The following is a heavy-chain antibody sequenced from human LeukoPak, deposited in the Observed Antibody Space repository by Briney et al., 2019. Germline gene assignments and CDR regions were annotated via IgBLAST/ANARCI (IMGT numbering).Heavy chain of an antibody. J-gene: IGHJ6*02. D-gene: IGHD3-3*01. Sequence: GASVKVHRKASGFTFTSSAMQGVRQARGQRREGIGCIVVRSGKTKYQPKLQERVTINRDISTSTDYLEVSSLRSEDTAVYYCAADFWSGYSPPHGRDVWGQGTTVTVSS. CDR1: GFTFTSSA. CDR3: AADFWSGYSPPHGRDV. V-gene: IGHV1-58*02. CDR2: IVVRSGKT.